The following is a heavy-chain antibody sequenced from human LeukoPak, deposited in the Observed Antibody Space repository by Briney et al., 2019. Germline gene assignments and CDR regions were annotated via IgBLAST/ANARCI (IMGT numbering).Heavy chain of an antibody. J-gene: IGHJ4*02. CDR3: ARCYYDGSGFYYYFDY. CDR1: GLTSSNYA. V-gene: IGHV3-23*01. Sequence: GGSLRLSCAASGLTSSNYAMSWVRQAPGKGLEWVSAISGSGGSTYYTDSVKGRFTISRDNPKNTVFLQMGSLRGEDTAAYYCARCYYDGSGFYYYFDYWGQGTLVTVSS. CDR2: ISGSGGST. D-gene: IGHD3-22*01.